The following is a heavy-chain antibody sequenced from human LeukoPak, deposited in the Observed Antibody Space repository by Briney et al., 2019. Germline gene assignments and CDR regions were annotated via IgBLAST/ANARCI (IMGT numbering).Heavy chain of an antibody. J-gene: IGHJ4*02. CDR3: AREHDYGDYSLDY. V-gene: IGHV3-53*01. D-gene: IGHD4-17*01. CDR1: GFTVSSNY. Sequence: GGSLRLSCAASGFTVSSNYMSWVRQAPGKELEWVSVIYSGGSTYYADSVKGRFTISRDNSKNTLYLQMNSLRAEDTAVYYCAREHDYGDYSLDYWGQGTLVTVSS. CDR2: IYSGGST.